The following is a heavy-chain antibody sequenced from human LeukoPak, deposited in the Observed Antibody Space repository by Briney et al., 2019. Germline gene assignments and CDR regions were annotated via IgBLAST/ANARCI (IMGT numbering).Heavy chain of an antibody. CDR3: ARGHLAVAGIWGPSLRATKSVINDY. J-gene: IGHJ4*02. Sequence: ASVKVSCKASGYTFTDFYIHWVRQAPGQGLEWMGWINPKNGDTNYAEKFQGRVTITRNTSISTAYMELSSLRSEDTAVYYCARGHLAVAGIWGPSLRATKSVINDYWGQGTLVTVSS. CDR2: INPKNGDT. V-gene: IGHV1-2*02. D-gene: IGHD6-19*01. CDR1: GYTFTDFY.